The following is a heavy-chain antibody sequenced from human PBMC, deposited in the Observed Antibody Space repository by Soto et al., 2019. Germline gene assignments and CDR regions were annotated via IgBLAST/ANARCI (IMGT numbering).Heavy chain of an antibody. J-gene: IGHJ3*02. D-gene: IGHD6-6*01. CDR1: GFTFRSYA. Sequence: GGSLRLSCAASGFTFRSYAMSWVRQAPGKGLEWVSAINNNGDNTNYAQKFQERVTITRDMSTSTAYMELSSLRSEDTAVYYCAADRPVEEMGAFDIWGQGTMVTVSS. CDR2: INNNGDNT. CDR3: AADRPVEEMGAFDI. V-gene: IGHV3-23*01.